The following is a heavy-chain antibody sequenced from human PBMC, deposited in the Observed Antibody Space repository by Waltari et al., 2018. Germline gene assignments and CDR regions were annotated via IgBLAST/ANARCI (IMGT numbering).Heavy chain of an antibody. V-gene: IGHV3-48*03. D-gene: IGHD2-2*01. CDR2: ISSSGSTI. CDR3: ARVGSGVVVLVVLGGMDV. J-gene: IGHJ6*02. CDR1: GFTFSSYE. Sequence: EVQLVASGGGLVQPGGSLRLSCAASGFTFSSYEMNWVRQAPGHRLEWVSYISSSGSTIYYADSVKGRLTISRENAKNSLYLQMNSLRAEDTAVYYCARVGSGVVVLVVLGGMDVWGQGTTVTVSS.